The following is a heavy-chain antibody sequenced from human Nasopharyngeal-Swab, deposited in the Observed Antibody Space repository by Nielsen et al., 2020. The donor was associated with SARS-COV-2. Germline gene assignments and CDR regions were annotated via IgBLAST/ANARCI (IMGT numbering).Heavy chain of an antibody. CDR1: GGTFSSYA. Sequence: SVRVSCKASGGTFSSYAISWVRQAPGQGLEWMGRIIPILGIANYAQKFQGRVTITADKSTSTAYMELSSLRSEDTAVYYCAAGRATILNWYFDLWGRGTLVTVSS. CDR3: AAGRATILNWYFDL. D-gene: IGHD5-24*01. J-gene: IGHJ2*01. CDR2: IIPILGIA. V-gene: IGHV1-69*04.